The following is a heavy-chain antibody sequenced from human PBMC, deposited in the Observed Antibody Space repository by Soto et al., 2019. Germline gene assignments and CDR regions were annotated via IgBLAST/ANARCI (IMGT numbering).Heavy chain of an antibody. J-gene: IGHJ3*02. D-gene: IGHD5-18*01. Sequence: QLVESGGGLVQPGGSLRLSCAASGVTFSNFNINWVRQAPGKGLEWISYISTTGSTIYYADSVEGRFTISRDNAMNSVFLPMSSLRAEDTAMYYCPRARYSLGHDAFDIWGQGTLITVSP. CDR2: ISTTGSTI. CDR1: GVTFSNFN. CDR3: PRARYSLGHDAFDI. V-gene: IGHV3-48*01.